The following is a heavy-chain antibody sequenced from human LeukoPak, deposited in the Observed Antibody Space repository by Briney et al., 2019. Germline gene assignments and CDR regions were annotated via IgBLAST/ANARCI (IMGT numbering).Heavy chain of an antibody. V-gene: IGHV3-21*01. CDR1: GFTFSSYT. CDR2: ITSSSIYT. D-gene: IGHD3-22*01. Sequence: GGSLRLSCAASGFTFSSYTMNWVRQAPGKGLEWVSSITSSSIYTYYADSVKGRFTISRDNAKNSLYLEMNSLRAEDTAVYYCARSRYDSSGYYGIIGDWGQGTLVTVSS. CDR3: ARSRYDSSGYYGIIGD. J-gene: IGHJ4*02.